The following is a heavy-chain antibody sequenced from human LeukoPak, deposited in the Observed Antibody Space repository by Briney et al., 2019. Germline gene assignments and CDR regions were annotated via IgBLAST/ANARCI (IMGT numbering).Heavy chain of an antibody. CDR3: AGGYYDVLTGLSWFDP. CDR1: GGSISSYY. CDR2: IYYSGST. Sequence: SETLSLTCTVSGGSISSYYWGWIRQPPGKGLEWIGYIYYSGSTNYNPSLKSRVTISVDTSKNQFSLKLRSVTAVDTAVYYCAGGYYDVLTGLSWFDPWGQGTLVTVSS. D-gene: IGHD3-9*01. J-gene: IGHJ5*02. V-gene: IGHV4-59*01.